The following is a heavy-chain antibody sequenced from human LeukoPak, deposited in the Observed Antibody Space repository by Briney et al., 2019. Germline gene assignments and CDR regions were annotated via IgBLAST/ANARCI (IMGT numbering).Heavy chain of an antibody. CDR1: GYIFTSYA. D-gene: IGHD3-3*01. J-gene: IGHJ6*02. Sequence: ASVKVSCKASGYIFTSYAMHWVRQAPGQRLEWMGWINAGNGNTKYSQKFQGRVTITRDTSASTAYMELSSLRSEDTAVYYCARVSGYEFWSGYRSPSYGYYGMDVWGQGTTVTVSS. V-gene: IGHV1-3*01. CDR3: ARVSGYEFWSGYRSPSYGYYGMDV. CDR2: INAGNGNT.